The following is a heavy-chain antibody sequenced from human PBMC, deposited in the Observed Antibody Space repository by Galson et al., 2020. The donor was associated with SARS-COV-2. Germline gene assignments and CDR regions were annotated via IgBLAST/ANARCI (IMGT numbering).Heavy chain of an antibody. D-gene: IGHD3-22*01. CDR2: ISSLSTYT. Sequence: GGSLRLSCVGSGFTFSSYSMNWVRQAPGKGLEWVSSISSLSTYTHYADSVMGRFTISRDNSKNSLYLQMDSLRVEDTAIYYCGRGAGGDDGSFWGQGALVIVSS. J-gene: IGHJ4*02. CDR1: GFTFSSYS. V-gene: IGHV3-21*01. CDR3: GRGAGGDDGSF.